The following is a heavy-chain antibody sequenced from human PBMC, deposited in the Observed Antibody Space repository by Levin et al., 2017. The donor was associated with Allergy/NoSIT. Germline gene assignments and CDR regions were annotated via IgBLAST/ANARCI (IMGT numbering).Heavy chain of an antibody. CDR1: GGSISSYY. CDR3: ARGGPVPAAIRKLNFDY. D-gene: IGHD2-2*01. Sequence: SETLSLTCTVSGGSISSYYWSWIRQPPGKGLEWIGYIYYSGSTNYNPSLKSRVTISVDTSKNQFSLKLSSVTAADTAVYYCARGGPVPAAIRKLNFDYWGQGTLVTVSS. CDR2: IYYSGST. J-gene: IGHJ4*02. V-gene: IGHV4-59*01.